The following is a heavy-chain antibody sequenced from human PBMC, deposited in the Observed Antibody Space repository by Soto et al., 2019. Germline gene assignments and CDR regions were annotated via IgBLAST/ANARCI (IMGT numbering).Heavy chain of an antibody. D-gene: IGHD2-2*01. CDR2: ISSSSSYT. CDR1: GFTFSDYY. J-gene: IGHJ6*02. V-gene: IGHV3-11*06. Sequence: QVQLVESGGGLFKPGGSLRLSCAASGFTFSDYYMSWIRQAPGQWLEWVSYISSSSSYTNYADSVKGRFTISRDNAKNSLYVQMTAVRAEETAVYYCARDSGPRCSAYCYDGMAVWGQGTTVTVSS. CDR3: ARDSGPRCSAYCYDGMAV.